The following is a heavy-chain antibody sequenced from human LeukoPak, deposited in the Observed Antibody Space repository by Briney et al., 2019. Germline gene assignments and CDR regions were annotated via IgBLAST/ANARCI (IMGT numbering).Heavy chain of an antibody. Sequence: GESLKISCKGSGYSFTSYWIGWVRQMPGKGLEWMGIIYPGDSDTRYSPSFQGQVTISADKSISTACLQWSSLRASDTAMYYCARLGVAVAGTKYFQHWGQGTLVTVSS. J-gene: IGHJ1*01. D-gene: IGHD6-19*01. CDR3: ARLGVAVAGTKYFQH. V-gene: IGHV5-51*01. CDR1: GYSFTSYW. CDR2: IYPGDSDT.